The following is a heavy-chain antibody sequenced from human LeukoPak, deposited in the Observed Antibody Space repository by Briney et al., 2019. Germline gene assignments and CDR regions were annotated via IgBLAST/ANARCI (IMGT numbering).Heavy chain of an antibody. D-gene: IGHD1-26*01. Sequence: GRSLRLSCAASGFTFSSYGMHWVRQAPGKGLEWVAVISYDGSNKYYADSVKGRFTISRDNSKNTLYLQMNSLRAEDTAVYYCAKGPGWELLRGLPSGHFDYWGQGTLVTVSS. J-gene: IGHJ4*02. CDR2: ISYDGSNK. V-gene: IGHV3-30*18. CDR3: AKGPGWELLRGLPSGHFDY. CDR1: GFTFSSYG.